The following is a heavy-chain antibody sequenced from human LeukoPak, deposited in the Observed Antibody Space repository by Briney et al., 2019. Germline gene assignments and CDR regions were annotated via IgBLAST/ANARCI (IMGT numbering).Heavy chain of an antibody. CDR2: IYYSGTT. D-gene: IGHD4-17*01. CDR3: ARSGTVTTWNY. Sequence: DPSQTLSLTCTVSGGSISSGGYYWSWIRQHPGKGLEWIGCIYYSGTTYYHPSLMSRVAISVDTSRNQFSLKLSSVTAADTAVYYCARSGTVTTWNYWGQGTLVTVSS. J-gene: IGHJ4*02. CDR1: GGSISSGGYY. V-gene: IGHV4-31*03.